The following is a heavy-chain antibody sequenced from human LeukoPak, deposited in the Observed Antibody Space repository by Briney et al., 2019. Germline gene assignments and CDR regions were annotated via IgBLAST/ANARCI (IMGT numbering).Heavy chain of an antibody. CDR1: GFTFSSYS. Sequence: GGSLRLSCAASGFTFSSYSMNWVRQAPGKGLEWVSSISSSSSYIYYADSVKGRFTISRDNAKNSLYLQMNSLRAEDTAVYYCAASASSSWVDDYWGQGTLVTVSS. J-gene: IGHJ4*02. CDR3: AASASSSWVDDY. CDR2: ISSSSSYI. D-gene: IGHD6-13*01. V-gene: IGHV3-21*01.